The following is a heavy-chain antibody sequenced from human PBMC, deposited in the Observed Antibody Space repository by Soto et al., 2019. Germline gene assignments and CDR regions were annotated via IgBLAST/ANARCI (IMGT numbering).Heavy chain of an antibody. V-gene: IGHV1-69*01. CDR1: GGTFSNYT. Sequence: QVQLVQSGAEVKKPGSSVKVFCKASGGTFSNYTISWVRQAPGQGLEWRGGIIPVFGTTDYEQKFQGRVTITADGSTSTAYMKLSSLRSADTAVYYCARSSSYIVVRKPTGNQDYYGMDVWGPGTTVTISS. CDR2: IIPVFGTT. J-gene: IGHJ6*02. D-gene: IGHD5-12*01. CDR3: ARSSSYIVVRKPTGNQDYYGMDV.